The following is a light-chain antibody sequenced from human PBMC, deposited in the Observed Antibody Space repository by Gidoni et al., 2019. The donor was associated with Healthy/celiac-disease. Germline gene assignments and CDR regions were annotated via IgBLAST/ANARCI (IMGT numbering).Light chain of an antibody. CDR3: QQSYSTPIT. CDR1: QSISSY. V-gene: IGKV1-39*01. CDR2: AAS. Sequence: DIQMTQSPSSLSASVGDRVTITCRASQSISSYLNWYQQKPGKAPKLLIYAASSLQIGVPSRFSGSVSGTDFTLTISSLQPEDFATYYCQQSYSTPITFGQGKRLEIK. J-gene: IGKJ5*01.